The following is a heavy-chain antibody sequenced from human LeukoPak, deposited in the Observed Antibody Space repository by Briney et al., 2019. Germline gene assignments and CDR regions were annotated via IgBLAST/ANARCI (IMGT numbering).Heavy chain of an antibody. CDR2: INHSGST. J-gene: IGHJ6*03. CDR1: GGSFSGYY. D-gene: IGHD3-3*01. CDR3: ARGPGVAYYYYMDV. V-gene: IGHV4-34*01. Sequence: SETLSLTCAVYGGSFSGYYWSWIRQPPWKGLEWIGEINHSGSTNYNPSLKSRVTISVDTSKNQFSLKLSSVTAADTAVYYCARGPGVAYYYYMDVWGKGTTVTVSS.